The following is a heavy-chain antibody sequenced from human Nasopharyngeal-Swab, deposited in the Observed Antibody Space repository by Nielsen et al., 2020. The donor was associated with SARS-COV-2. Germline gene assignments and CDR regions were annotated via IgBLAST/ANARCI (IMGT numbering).Heavy chain of an antibody. J-gene: IGHJ3*02. CDR3: ARDENYYDSSGYYLVRAAFDI. CDR2: IIPIFGTA. Sequence: WVRQAPGQGLEWMGGIIPIFGTANYAQKFQGRVTITADKSTSTAYMELSSLRPEDTAVYYCARDENYYDSSGYYLVRAAFDIWGQGTMGTVSS. D-gene: IGHD3-22*01. V-gene: IGHV1-69*06.